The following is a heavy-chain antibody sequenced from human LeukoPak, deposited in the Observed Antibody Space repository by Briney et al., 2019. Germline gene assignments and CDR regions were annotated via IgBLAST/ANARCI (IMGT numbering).Heavy chain of an antibody. J-gene: IGHJ4*02. D-gene: IGHD3-3*01. CDR2: INHSGST. V-gene: IGHV4-34*01. CDR3: ARAGVGDFWGGKGAFDY. CDR1: GGSFSGYY. Sequence: SETLSLTCAVYGGSFSGYYWSWVRQPPGKGLEWIGEINHSGSTNYNPSLKSRVTISVDTSKNQFSLKLSSVTAADTAVYYCARAGVGDFWGGKGAFDYWGQGTLVTVSS.